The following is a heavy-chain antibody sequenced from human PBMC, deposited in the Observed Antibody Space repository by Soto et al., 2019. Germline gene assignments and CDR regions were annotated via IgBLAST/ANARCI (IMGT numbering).Heavy chain of an antibody. CDR2: ISASGGST. CDR1: GFTFSSYA. Sequence: TGGSLRLSCAASGFTFSSYAMSWVRQAPGKGLEWVSGISASGGSTYYADSMKGRFTISRDNSKNALYLQVNSLRAVDTATYYCAKAKEWELPDEGFDFWGQGTLVIVSS. D-gene: IGHD1-26*01. CDR3: AKAKEWELPDEGFDF. V-gene: IGHV3-23*01. J-gene: IGHJ4*02.